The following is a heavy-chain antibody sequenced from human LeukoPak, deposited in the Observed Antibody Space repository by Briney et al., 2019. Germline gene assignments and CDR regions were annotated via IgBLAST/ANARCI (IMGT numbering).Heavy chain of an antibody. D-gene: IGHD3-3*01. V-gene: IGHV3-30-3*01. CDR3: ARPPYDFWSGYSPQN. J-gene: IGHJ4*02. CDR1: GFTFSSYV. CDR2: ISYDGSNK. Sequence: PGRSLRLSCAASGFTFSSYVMHWVRQAPGKGLEWVAVISYDGSNKYYADSVKGRFTISRDNSKNTLYLQMNSLRAEDTAVYYCARPPYDFWSGYSPQNWGQGTLVTVSS.